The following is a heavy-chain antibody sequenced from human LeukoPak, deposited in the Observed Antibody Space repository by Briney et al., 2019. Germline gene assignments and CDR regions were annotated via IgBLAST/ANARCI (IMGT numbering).Heavy chain of an antibody. D-gene: IGHD5-18*01. CDR2: IIPILGIA. CDR3: ARASGTAMAPDY. CDR1: GGTFSSYA. Sequence: ASVKVSCKASGGTFSSYAISWVRQAPGQGLEWMGRIIPILGIANYAQKFQGRVTITADKSTSTAYMELSSLRSEDTAVYYCARASGTAMAPDYWGQGTLVTVSS. J-gene: IGHJ4*02. V-gene: IGHV1-69*04.